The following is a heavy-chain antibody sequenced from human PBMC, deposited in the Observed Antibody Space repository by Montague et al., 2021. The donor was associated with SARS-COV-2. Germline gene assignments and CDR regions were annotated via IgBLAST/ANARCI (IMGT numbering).Heavy chain of an antibody. CDR2: VYGTGET. CDR3: ARVPLGATTGHVFDS. D-gene: IGHD1-26*01. Sequence: SETLSLTCTVSGASFNNAYWSWIRQPPGKGLEWMGYVYGTGETKTNPSLKSRVTLSRDLSRIQFFLSLTSVTPTDTAVYFCARVPLGATTGHVFDSWGLGIPVAVSA. V-gene: IGHV4-59*01. CDR1: GASFNNAY. J-gene: IGHJ4*02.